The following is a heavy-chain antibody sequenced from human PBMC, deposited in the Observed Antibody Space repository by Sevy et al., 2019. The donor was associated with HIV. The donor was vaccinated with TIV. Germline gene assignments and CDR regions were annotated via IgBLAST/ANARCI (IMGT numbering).Heavy chain of an antibody. CDR3: AGAAYYCSTTSWYIDY. V-gene: IGHV3-21*01. Sequence: GGSLRLSCAASGFTFSTYTMNWVRQAPGKGLEWVSSISSSSSYIYYADSVKGRFTISRDNAKNSLYLQMNSLRVEDTSVYYSAGAAYYCSTTSWYIDYWGQGTLVTVSS. CDR1: GFTFSTYT. CDR2: ISSSSSYI. D-gene: IGHD2-2*02. J-gene: IGHJ4*02.